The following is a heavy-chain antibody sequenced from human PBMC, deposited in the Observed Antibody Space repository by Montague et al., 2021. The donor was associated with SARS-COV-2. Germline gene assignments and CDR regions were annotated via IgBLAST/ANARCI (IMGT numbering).Heavy chain of an antibody. J-gene: IGHJ4*02. D-gene: IGHD3-9*01. CDR2: THYSGST. CDR1: GVSITTYY. CDR3: ARGRGFDWLGLDAYYFDY. Sequence: SETLSLICTVSGVSITTYYWSWIRQPPGKGREWIGCTHYSGSTDYNPSLKSRVTISVDTSRTQFSLRLTSMSAADAAVYYCARGRGFDWLGLDAYYFDYWGQGALVAVSS. V-gene: IGHV4-59*01.